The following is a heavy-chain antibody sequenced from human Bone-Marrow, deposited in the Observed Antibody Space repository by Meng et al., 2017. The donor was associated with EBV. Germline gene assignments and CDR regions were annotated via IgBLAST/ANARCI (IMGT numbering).Heavy chain of an antibody. Sequence: VHRQESVPGLVKTAETPSLTSTVSGGSISSCYWSWIRQPPGKGLEWIGYIYYSGSTNYNPSLKSRVTISVDTSKNQFSLKLSSVTAADTAVYYCARAYASGSYQGAFDPWGQGTLVTVSS. CDR1: GGSISSCY. V-gene: IGHV4-59*01. CDR3: ARAYASGSYQGAFDP. J-gene: IGHJ5*02. D-gene: IGHD1-26*01. CDR2: IYYSGST.